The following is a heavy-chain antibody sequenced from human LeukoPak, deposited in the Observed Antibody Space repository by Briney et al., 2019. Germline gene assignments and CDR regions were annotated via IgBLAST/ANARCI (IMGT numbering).Heavy chain of an antibody. J-gene: IGHJ4*02. CDR1: GFTFSSYG. V-gene: IGHV3-30*02. Sequence: GGSLRLSCAASGFTFSSYGMHWVRQAPGKGLEWVAFIRYDGSNKYYADFVKGRFTISRDNSKNTLYLQMNSLRAEDTAVYYCAKVPVDTAMVTGDYWGQGTLVTVSS. D-gene: IGHD5-18*01. CDR3: AKVPVDTAMVTGDY. CDR2: IRYDGSNK.